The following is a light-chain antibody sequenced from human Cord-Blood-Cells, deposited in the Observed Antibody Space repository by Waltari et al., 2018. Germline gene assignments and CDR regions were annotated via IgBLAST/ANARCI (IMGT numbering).Light chain of an antibody. Sequence: EIVMTQSPAPLSVSPGERATLPCRASQSVSSNLAWYQQKPGQAPRLLIYGASTRATGIPARFSGSGSGTEFTLTISSLQSEDFAVYYCQQYNNWPPSYTFGQGTKLEIK. CDR2: GAS. CDR3: QQYNNWPPSYT. J-gene: IGKJ2*01. CDR1: QSVSSN. V-gene: IGKV3-15*01.